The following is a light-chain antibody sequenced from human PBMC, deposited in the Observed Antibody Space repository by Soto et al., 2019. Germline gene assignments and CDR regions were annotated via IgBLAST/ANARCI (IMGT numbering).Light chain of an antibody. CDR3: QQYNTYWT. V-gene: IGKV1-5*01. Sequence: DIQMTQSPSTLSASIGDRVTITCRASQSISKWLAWYQQKPGKXPXXLIYDVSSLKSGVPLRFSGSGSGTEFTLTISSLQPEDFATYYCQQYNTYWTFGQGTKGDIK. J-gene: IGKJ1*01. CDR1: QSISKW. CDR2: DVS.